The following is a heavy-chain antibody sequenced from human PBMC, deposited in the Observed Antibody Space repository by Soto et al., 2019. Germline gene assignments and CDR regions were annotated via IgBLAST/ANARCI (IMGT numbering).Heavy chain of an antibody. J-gene: IGHJ4*02. V-gene: IGHV4-30-4*01. CDR2: ITHTGRT. CDR3: ARIYCTSTTCYVVS. D-gene: IGHD2-2*01. Sequence: TLSLTCTVSGGSVSSSDYYWSWIRQPPGKGLEWIGEITHTGRTNYNPSLKSRLTISVDTSKNEFSLKLSSVTAADTSVYYCARIYCTSTTCYVVSWGQGTLVTVSS. CDR1: GGSVSSSDYY.